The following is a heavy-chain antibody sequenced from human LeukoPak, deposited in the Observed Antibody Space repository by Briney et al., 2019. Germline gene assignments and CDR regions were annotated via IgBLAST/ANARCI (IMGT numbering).Heavy chain of an antibody. D-gene: IGHD4-17*01. CDR1: GYSITNGYY. J-gene: IGHJ4*02. V-gene: IGHV4-38-2*02. CDR3: ARGHTAVTRHFDF. Sequence: SETLSLTCIVSGYSITNGYYWGWIRQSPGMGLEWIASIDHSGSAYSNPSLKSRVTISVDTSKNQFSLKLSSVTAEDTAVYYCARGHTAVTRHFDFWGQGTLVTVSS. CDR2: IDHSGSA.